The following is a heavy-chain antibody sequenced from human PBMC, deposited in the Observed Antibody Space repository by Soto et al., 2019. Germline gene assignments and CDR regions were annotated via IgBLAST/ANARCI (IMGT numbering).Heavy chain of an antibody. V-gene: IGHV1-69*02. CDR1: GGTFSSYT. D-gene: IGHD5-18*01. CDR3: ANRGYSYGFVIY. Sequence: QVQLVQSGAEVKKPGSSVKVSCKASGGTFSSYTFSWVRQAPGQGLEWMGRIIPMLGIANYAQKFQGRVTINADKSTSTAYMELSSMRSEDTAVYYCANRGYSYGFVIYWGQGTLVTVSS. J-gene: IGHJ4*02. CDR2: IIPMLGIA.